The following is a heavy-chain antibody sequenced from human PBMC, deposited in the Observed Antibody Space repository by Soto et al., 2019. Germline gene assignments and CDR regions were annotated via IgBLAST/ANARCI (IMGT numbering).Heavy chain of an antibody. CDR1: GGSISSSSYY. CDR3: ARDNGGYGSLDY. V-gene: IGHV4-39*02. D-gene: IGHD5-12*01. Sequence: SETLSLTCTVSGGSISSSSYYWGWIRQPPGKGLEWIGSIYYSGSTYYNPSLKSRVTISVDTAKNQFSVKLSSVTAADTAVYYCARDNGGYGSLDYWGQGTLVTVSS. J-gene: IGHJ4*02. CDR2: IYYSGST.